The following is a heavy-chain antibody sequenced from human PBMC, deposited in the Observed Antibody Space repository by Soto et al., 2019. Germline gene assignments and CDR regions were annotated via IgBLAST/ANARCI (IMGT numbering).Heavy chain of an antibody. Sequence: GGSLRLSCAASGFTFSTYDMGWVRQAPGRGLEWVSTISRSGESTYYADSVSGRFAISRDNSKNTLFLQMNSLRAEDTAVYYCAKHISGINNAFDIWGQGTMVTVSS. D-gene: IGHD3-10*01. CDR3: AKHISGINNAFDI. J-gene: IGHJ3*02. V-gene: IGHV3-23*01. CDR1: GFTFSTYD. CDR2: ISRSGEST.